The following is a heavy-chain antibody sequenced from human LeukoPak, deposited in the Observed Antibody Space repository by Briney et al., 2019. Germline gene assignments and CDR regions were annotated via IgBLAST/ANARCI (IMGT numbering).Heavy chain of an antibody. Sequence: SETLSLTCTVSGGSIRSSSYYWGWIRQPPGKGLEWIGSIYYSGSTYYNPSLKSRVTISLDTSKNQFSLRLSSLTAADTAVYYCARVSGQFYFYYYMDVWGKGTTVTISS. J-gene: IGHJ6*03. V-gene: IGHV4-39*01. CDR2: IYYSGST. CDR1: GGSIRSSSYY. CDR3: ARVSGQFYFYYYMDV. D-gene: IGHD6-19*01.